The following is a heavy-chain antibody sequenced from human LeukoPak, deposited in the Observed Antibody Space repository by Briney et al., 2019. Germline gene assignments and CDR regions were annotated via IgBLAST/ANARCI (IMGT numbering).Heavy chain of an antibody. V-gene: IGHV3-23*01. D-gene: IGHD6-13*01. J-gene: IGHJ4*02. Sequence: GGSLRLSCAASGFTFNSYAMSWVRPAPGKELEWVSAINGSGGSTYYADSVKGRFTISRDNSKNTLYLQMNSLRAEDTAVYYCAKWGVNSSSWSYFDYWGQGTLVTVSS. CDR1: GFTFNSYA. CDR2: INGSGGST. CDR3: AKWGVNSSSWSYFDY.